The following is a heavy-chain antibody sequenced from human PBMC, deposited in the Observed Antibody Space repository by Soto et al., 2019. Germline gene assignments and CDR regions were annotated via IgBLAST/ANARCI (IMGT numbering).Heavy chain of an antibody. V-gene: IGHV3-64*01. D-gene: IGHD2-21*01. CDR1: GFTFSSYA. Sequence: EVQLVESGGGLVQPGGSLRLSCAASGFTFSSYAMHWVRQAPGKGLEYVSAITSSGGNTDYGSSVKGRFTISSDNSKNTLYLYMGSLRAEDMAVYWCARRIPFGYGMDVWGQGTTVTVSS. CDR2: ITSSGGNT. J-gene: IGHJ6*02. CDR3: ARRIPFGYGMDV.